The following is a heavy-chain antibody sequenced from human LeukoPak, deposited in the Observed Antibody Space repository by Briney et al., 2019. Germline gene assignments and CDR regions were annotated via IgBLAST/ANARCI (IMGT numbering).Heavy chain of an antibody. CDR3: ARDKIVGATYFDY. CDR2: ISSSGSTI. J-gene: IGHJ4*02. D-gene: IGHD1-26*01. Sequence: PGGSLRLSCAASGFTFSSYGMNWVRQAPGKGLEWVSYISSSGSTIYYADSVKGRFTISRDNAKNSLYLQMNSLRAEDTAVYYCARDKIVGATYFDYWGQGTLVTVSS. CDR1: GFTFSSYG. V-gene: IGHV3-48*04.